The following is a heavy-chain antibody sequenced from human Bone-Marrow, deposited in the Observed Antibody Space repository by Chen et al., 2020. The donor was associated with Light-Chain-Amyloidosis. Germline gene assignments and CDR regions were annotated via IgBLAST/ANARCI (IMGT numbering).Heavy chain of an antibody. Sequence: QLHLQESGPGLVRPSETLSLTCAVSGGALTSTSYYAGWIRQPPGKGLEWIGSVYYDGTTFYNPSLERRVAISVDTSRNQFSLKLSSVTAADTAVYYCARARLNMVRGVAPYYFDYWGQGTLVTVSS. CDR3: ARARLNMVRGVAPYYFDY. J-gene: IGHJ4*02. CDR2: VYYDGTT. V-gene: IGHV4-39*07. D-gene: IGHD3-10*01. CDR1: GGALTSTSYY.